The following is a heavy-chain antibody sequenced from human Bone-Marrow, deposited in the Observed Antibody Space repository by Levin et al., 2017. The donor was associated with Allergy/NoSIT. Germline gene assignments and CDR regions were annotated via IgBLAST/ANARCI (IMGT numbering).Heavy chain of an antibody. CDR1: GFTFSSYS. D-gene: IGHD5-12*01. Sequence: AGGSLRLSCAASGFTFSSYSMNWVRQAPRKGLEWVSSISSSSSYIYYADSVKGRFTISRDNAKNSLYLQMNSLRAEDTAVYYCASEGRVATIMLGYWGQGTLVTVSS. CDR3: ASEGRVATIMLGY. J-gene: IGHJ4*02. CDR2: ISSSSSYI. V-gene: IGHV3-21*01.